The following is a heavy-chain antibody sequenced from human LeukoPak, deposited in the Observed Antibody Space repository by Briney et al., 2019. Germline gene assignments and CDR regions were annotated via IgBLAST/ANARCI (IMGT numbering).Heavy chain of an antibody. CDR1: GFTFSSYA. CDR2: ISGSGGST. D-gene: IGHD3-22*01. Sequence: GGSLRLSCAASGFTFSSYAMSWVRQAPGKGLEWVSAISGSGGSTYYADSVKGRFTISRDNSKNTLYLQMNSLRAEDTAVYYCAKDIGVSDNYYDSSGYSIDYWGQGTLVTVSS. CDR3: AKDIGVSDNYYDSSGYSIDY. V-gene: IGHV3-23*01. J-gene: IGHJ4*02.